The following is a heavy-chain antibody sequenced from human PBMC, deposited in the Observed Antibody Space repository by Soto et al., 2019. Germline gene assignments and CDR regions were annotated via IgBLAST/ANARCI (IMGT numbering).Heavy chain of an antibody. CDR1: GGSINTYY. CDR2: IYYTGNT. Sequence: SETLSLTCTASGGSINTYYWNWIRQSPGKGLEWIGYIYYTGNTKYNPSLESRVTISVDRSKNQFSLKVSSVTAADTAVYYCARETYGDYVGYFDPWGQGTLVTVSS. V-gene: IGHV4-59*12. D-gene: IGHD4-17*01. CDR3: ARETYGDYVGYFDP. J-gene: IGHJ5*02.